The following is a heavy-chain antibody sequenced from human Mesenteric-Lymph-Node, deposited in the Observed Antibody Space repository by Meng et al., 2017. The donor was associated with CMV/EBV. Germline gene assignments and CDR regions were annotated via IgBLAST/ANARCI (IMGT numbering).Heavy chain of an antibody. J-gene: IGHJ3*02. D-gene: IGHD2-15*01. CDR2: LHYSGST. Sequence: SETLSLTCTVSGGSISSDYWSWIRQPPGKGLEWIGYLHYSGSTNYNPSLKSRVTISVDTSKNQLSLKLSSVTAADTAVYYCARVYCRGGSCFPGTFDIWSQGTMVTVSS. CDR3: ARVYCRGGSCFPGTFDI. V-gene: IGHV4-59*01. CDR1: GGSISSDY.